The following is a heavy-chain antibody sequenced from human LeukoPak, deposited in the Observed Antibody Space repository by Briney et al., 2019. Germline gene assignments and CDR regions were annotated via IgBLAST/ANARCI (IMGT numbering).Heavy chain of an antibody. V-gene: IGHV3-33*08. D-gene: IGHD2-8*01. CDR1: GFTFSSYG. CDR3: ARGLNRYCTNGVCYRDKYYFDY. J-gene: IGHJ4*02. CDR2: IWYDGSNK. Sequence: QPGGSLRLSCAASGFTFSSYGMHWVRQAPGKGLEWVAVIWYDGSNKYYADSVKGRFTISRDNSKNTLYLQMNSLRAEDTAVYYCARGLNRYCTNGVCYRDKYYFDYWGQGTLVTVSS.